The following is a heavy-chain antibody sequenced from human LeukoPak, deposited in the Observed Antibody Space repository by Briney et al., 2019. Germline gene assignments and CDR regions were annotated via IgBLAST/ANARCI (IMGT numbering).Heavy chain of an antibody. D-gene: IGHD3-3*01. Sequence: SETLSLTCTVSGGSISSYYWSWIRQPPGKGLEWIGDIYYSGSTNYNPSLKSRVTISVDTSKNQFSLKLSSVTAADTAVYYCARGRADFWSGYPNYYYYGMDVWGQGTTVTVSS. CDR2: IYYSGST. V-gene: IGHV4-59*12. CDR3: ARGRADFWSGYPNYYYYGMDV. J-gene: IGHJ6*02. CDR1: GGSISSYY.